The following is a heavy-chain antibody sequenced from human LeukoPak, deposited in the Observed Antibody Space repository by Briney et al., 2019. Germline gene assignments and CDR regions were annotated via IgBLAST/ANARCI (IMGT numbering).Heavy chain of an antibody. CDR2: ISGSGGST. D-gene: IGHD6-19*01. CDR3: ARPPSGDSSSFPDY. CDR1: GFTFSSYA. V-gene: IGHV3-23*01. Sequence: GGSLRLSCAASGFTFSSYAMNWVRQAPGKGLEWVSAISGSGGSTYYADSVKGRFTISRDNSKNTLYLQMNSLRAEDQAVKYLARPPSGDSSSFPDYWGQGTLVTVSS. J-gene: IGHJ4*01.